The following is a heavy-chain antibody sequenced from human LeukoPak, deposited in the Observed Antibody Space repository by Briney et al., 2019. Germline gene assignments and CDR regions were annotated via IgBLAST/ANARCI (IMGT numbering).Heavy chain of an antibody. D-gene: IGHD2-8*01. CDR2: ISSSGSPK. Sequence: PGGSLRLSCAASGFIFNTYEMNWVRQAPGKGLEWISYISSSGSPKYYADSVKGRFTISRDNARNSLYLQMNSLRAEDTAVYYCARELLSDDGAFDIWGQGTMVTVSS. J-gene: IGHJ3*02. CDR1: GFIFNTYE. CDR3: ARELLSDDGAFDI. V-gene: IGHV3-48*03.